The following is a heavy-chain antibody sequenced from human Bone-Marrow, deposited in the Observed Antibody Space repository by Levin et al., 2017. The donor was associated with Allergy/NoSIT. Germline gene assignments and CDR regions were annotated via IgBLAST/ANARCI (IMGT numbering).Heavy chain of an antibody. V-gene: IGHV4-39*07. CDR2: IYYSGST. CDR1: GGSISSPSYY. Sequence: NTSETLSLTCTVSGGSISSPSYYWGWIRQPPGKGLEWIGSIYYSGSTYYNPSLKSRVTISADTSKNQFSLKLNSVTAADTAVYYCASNSGIYYMFAFDIWGQGTMVTVSS. D-gene: IGHD1-26*01. J-gene: IGHJ3*02. CDR3: ASNSGIYYMFAFDI.